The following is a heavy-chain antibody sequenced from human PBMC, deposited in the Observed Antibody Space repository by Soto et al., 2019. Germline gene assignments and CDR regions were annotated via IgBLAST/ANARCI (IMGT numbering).Heavy chain of an antibody. CDR2: ISGSGGST. Sequence: PGGSLRLSCAASGITFSSYAISWVRQAPGKGLEWVSAISGSGGSTYYADSVEGRFTISRDNSKNTLYLQMNSLRAEDTAVYYCVKDLHYSKAKYGMDVWGQGTTVTVSS. J-gene: IGHJ6*02. CDR3: VKDLHYSKAKYGMDV. CDR1: GITFSSYA. D-gene: IGHD4-4*01. V-gene: IGHV3-23*01.